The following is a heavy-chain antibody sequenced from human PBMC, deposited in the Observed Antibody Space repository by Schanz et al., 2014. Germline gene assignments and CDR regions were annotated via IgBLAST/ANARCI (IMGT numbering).Heavy chain of an antibody. J-gene: IGHJ4*02. CDR2: ISHDGSIQ. V-gene: IGHV3-30*04. Sequence: QVHLVESGGGVVQPGRSLRLSCAASGFTFSSYPMHWVRQAPGKGLEWVTIISHDGSIQYGADSVKGRFTLSRDNSKNTMDLQMNSLRPEDTAVYYCGRDYSGGALDYWGQGTLVTVSS. D-gene: IGHD6-19*01. CDR3: GRDYSGGALDY. CDR1: GFTFSSYP.